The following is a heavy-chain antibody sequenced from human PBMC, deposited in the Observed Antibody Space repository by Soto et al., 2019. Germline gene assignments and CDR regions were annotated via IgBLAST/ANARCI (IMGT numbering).Heavy chain of an antibody. D-gene: IGHD2-2*01. J-gene: IGHJ4*02. CDR2: IYYSGST. CDR1: GGSISSSSYY. V-gene: IGHV4-39*01. CDR3: ARGELYCSSTSCYEGFDY. Sequence: SETLSLTCTVSGGSISSSSYYWGWIRQPPGKGLEWIGSIYYSGSTYYNPSLKSRVTISVGTSKNQFSLKLSSVTAADTAVYYCARGELYCSSTSCYEGFDYWGQGTLVTVSS.